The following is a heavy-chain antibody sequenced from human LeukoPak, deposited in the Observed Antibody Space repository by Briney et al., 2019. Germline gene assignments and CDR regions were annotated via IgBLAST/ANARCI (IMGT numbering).Heavy chain of an antibody. CDR2: MYTSGNT. D-gene: IGHD3-3*01. CDR3: ARGRDFWSGHLDY. CDR1: GGSISSGGYF. J-gene: IGHJ4*02. V-gene: IGHV4-61*02. Sequence: TLSLTCTVSGGSISSGGYFWGWVRQPAGKGLELIGRMYTSGNTNYNPSLKSRVTISVDTSKNQFSLKLSSVTAADTAVYYCARGRDFWSGHLDYWGQGTVVTVSS.